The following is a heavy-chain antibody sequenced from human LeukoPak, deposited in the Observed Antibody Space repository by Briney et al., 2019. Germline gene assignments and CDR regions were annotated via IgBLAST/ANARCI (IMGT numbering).Heavy chain of an antibody. V-gene: IGHV4-59*01. CDR2: IYDNGST. D-gene: IGHD4-23*01. CDR1: GVSISSNF. Sequence: PSGTLSLSCTVSGVSISSNFWNWVRQPPGKGLEWVGFIYDNGSTKYSPSLKTRATMSVDTSKQEFSLKVSAVTARDTAVYYCARDVGRTGNEYYFVSWGEKTLVTVSS. CDR3: ARDVGRTGNEYYFVS. J-gene: IGHJ4*01.